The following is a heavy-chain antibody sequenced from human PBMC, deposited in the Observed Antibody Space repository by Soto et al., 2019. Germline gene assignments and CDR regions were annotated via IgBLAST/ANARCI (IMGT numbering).Heavy chain of an antibody. Sequence: GGSLRPSCAASGFTFSSYSMNWVRQAHGKGLEWVSYISSSSSYIYYADSVKGRFTISRDNAKNSLYLQMNSLRAEDTAVYYCARPNPYYYDSSGYYYPWWGQGTLVTVSS. CDR1: GFTFSSYS. CDR2: ISSSSSYI. J-gene: IGHJ4*02. V-gene: IGHV3-21*01. D-gene: IGHD3-22*01. CDR3: ARPNPYYYDSSGYYYPW.